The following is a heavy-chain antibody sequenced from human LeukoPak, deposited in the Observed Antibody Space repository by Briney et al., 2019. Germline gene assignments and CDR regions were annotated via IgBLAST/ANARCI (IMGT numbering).Heavy chain of an antibody. D-gene: IGHD3-9*01. V-gene: IGHV3-7*03. Sequence: TGGSLRLSCAASGFTFSSYWMSWVRQAPGKGLEWVANIKQDGSEKYYVDSVKGRFTISRDNSKNTLYLQMNSLRAEDTAVYYCAKGGLRYFDWLFDYWGQGTLVTVSS. CDR3: AKGGLRYFDWLFDY. CDR2: IKQDGSEK. CDR1: GFTFSSYW. J-gene: IGHJ4*02.